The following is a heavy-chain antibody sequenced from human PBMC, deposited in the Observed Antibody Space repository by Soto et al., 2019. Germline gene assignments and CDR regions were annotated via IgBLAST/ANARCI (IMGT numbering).Heavy chain of an antibody. CDR3: ARGRPTAGITMVRGVIPVYYYYYYMDV. Sequence: ASVKVSCKASGYTFTSYAMHWVRQAPGQRLEWMGWINAGNGNTKYSQKFQGRVTMTRNTSISTAYMELSSLRSEDTAVYYCARGRPTAGITMVRGVIPVYYYYYYMDVWGKGTTVTVSS. CDR1: GYTFTSYA. D-gene: IGHD3-10*01. J-gene: IGHJ6*03. CDR2: INAGNGNT. V-gene: IGHV1-3*01.